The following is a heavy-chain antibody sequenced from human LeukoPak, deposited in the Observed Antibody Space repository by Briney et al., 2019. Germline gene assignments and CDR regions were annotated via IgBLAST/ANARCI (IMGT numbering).Heavy chain of an antibody. J-gene: IGHJ3*02. V-gene: IGHV3-30*18. CDR2: ISYGGSNK. Sequence: PGGSLRLSCAASGFAFRNYGMHWVRQAPGKGLDWVAVISYGGSNKYYADSVKGRFTISRDNSKNTLYLQMNSLRAEDTAVYYCAKVRYFGPSAFDIWGQGTMVTVSS. CDR1: GFAFRNYG. D-gene: IGHD3-9*01. CDR3: AKVRYFGPSAFDI.